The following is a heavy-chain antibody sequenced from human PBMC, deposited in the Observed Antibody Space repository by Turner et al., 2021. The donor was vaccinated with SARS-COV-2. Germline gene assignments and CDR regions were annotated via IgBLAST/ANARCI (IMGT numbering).Heavy chain of an antibody. Sequence: QVQLVESGGGVVQPGRSLRLSCAASGFTFSSYGMHWVRQAPGKGLEWVAVISYDGSNKYYADSVKGRFTISRDNSKNTLYLQMNSLRAEDTAVYYCAKASIPYITGTTFGAFDIWGQGTMVTVSS. CDR2: ISYDGSNK. V-gene: IGHV3-30*18. J-gene: IGHJ3*02. CDR1: GFTFSSYG. D-gene: IGHD1-7*01. CDR3: AKASIPYITGTTFGAFDI.